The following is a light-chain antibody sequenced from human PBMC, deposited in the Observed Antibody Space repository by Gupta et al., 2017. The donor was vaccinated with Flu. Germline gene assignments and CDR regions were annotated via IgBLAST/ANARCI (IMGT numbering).Light chain of an antibody. CDR1: QSVLYSSINKNY. CDR2: WAS. CDR3: QQCYSTSLT. V-gene: IGKV4-1*01. J-gene: IGKJ4*01. Sequence: IVMTQSPDSLAVSLGERATINCKPSQSVLYSSINKNYLAWYQQRPGQPPKLLIYWASTRASGVPDRFSGSGSGTDFTLTISSLQAEDVAVYYCQQCYSTSLTFGGGTRVEIK.